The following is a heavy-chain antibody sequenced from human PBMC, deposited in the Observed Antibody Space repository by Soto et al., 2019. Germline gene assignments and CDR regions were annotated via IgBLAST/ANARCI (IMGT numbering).Heavy chain of an antibody. CDR3: AKNRRMIVAVIDAFDN. V-gene: IGHV3-30*18. Sequence: QVQLVESGGGVVQPGRSLRLSCVGSGFVFSDFGMNWVRQAPGKGLEWVAVMSFDGKKKYYADSVKGRFSISRDNSKNTVSLQINSLGAEDTAVYYCAKNRRMIVAVIDAFDNWGQGTMVTVSS. CDR1: GFVFSDFG. J-gene: IGHJ3*02. CDR2: MSFDGKKK. D-gene: IGHD3-22*01.